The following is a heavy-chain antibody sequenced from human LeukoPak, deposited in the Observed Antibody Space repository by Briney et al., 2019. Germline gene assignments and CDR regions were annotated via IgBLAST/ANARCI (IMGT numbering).Heavy chain of an antibody. CDR3: ARGTTGTTPAYYYYMDV. CDR2: INHSGST. CDR1: GGSFSGYY. D-gene: IGHD1-1*01. J-gene: IGHJ6*03. V-gene: IGHV4-34*01. Sequence: SESLSLTCAVYGGSFSGYYWSWIHQPPGKGLEWIGEINHSGSTNYNPSLKSRVTISVDTSKNQFSLKLSSVTAADTAVYYCARGTTGTTPAYYYYMDVWGKGTTVTVSS.